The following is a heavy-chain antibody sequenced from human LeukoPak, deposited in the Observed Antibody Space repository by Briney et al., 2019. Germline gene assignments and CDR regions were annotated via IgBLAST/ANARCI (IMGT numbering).Heavy chain of an antibody. CDR2: IRYDGSNK. CDR1: GFTFSSYG. CDR3: AKDFARDIVVVPAASSSFGY. Sequence: GALRLSCAASGFTFSSYGMHWVRQAPGKGLEWVAFIRYDGSNKYYADSVKGRFTISRDNSKNTLYLQMNSLRAEDTAVYYCAKDFARDIVVVPAASSSFGYWGQGTLVTVSS. D-gene: IGHD2-2*01. V-gene: IGHV3-30*02. J-gene: IGHJ4*02.